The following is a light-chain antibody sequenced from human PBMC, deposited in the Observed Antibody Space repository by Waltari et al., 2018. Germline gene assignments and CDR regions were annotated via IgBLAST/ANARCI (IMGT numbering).Light chain of an antibody. J-gene: IGLJ2*01. CDR3: SSYTTTSTRL. Sequence: QSALTQPASVSGSPGQSITISCTGTSSDVGAYNYVSWYQQHPGKAPKLIIYDVSYRPSGISNRFSDSKSGNTASLTISGLQTEDEADYYCSSYTTTSTRLFGGGTKLTVL. V-gene: IGLV2-14*03. CDR1: SSDVGAYNY. CDR2: DVS.